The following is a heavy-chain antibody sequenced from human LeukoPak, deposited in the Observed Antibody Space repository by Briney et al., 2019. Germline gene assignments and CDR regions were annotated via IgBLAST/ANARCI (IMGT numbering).Heavy chain of an antibody. CDR3: ARESTGDGAFDI. CDR2: IYHSGST. CDR1: GGSISSGGYS. Sequence: SETLPLTCAVSGGSISSGGYSWSWIRQPPGKGLEWIGYIYHSGSTYYSPSLKSRVTISVDRSKNQFSLKLSSVTAADTAVYYCARESTGDGAFDIWGQGTMVTVSS. J-gene: IGHJ3*02. V-gene: IGHV4-30-2*01. D-gene: IGHD7-27*01.